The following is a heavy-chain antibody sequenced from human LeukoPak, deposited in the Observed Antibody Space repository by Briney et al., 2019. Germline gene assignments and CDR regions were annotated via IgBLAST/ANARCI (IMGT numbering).Heavy chain of an antibody. CDR3: ARDIVDYGLLGWFDP. CDR2: IYYSGST. V-gene: IGHV4-59*01. D-gene: IGHD3-16*01. CDR1: GGSISSYY. J-gene: IGHJ5*02. Sequence: SETLSLTCTVSGGSISSYYWSWIRQPPGKGLEWIGYIYYSGSTNYNPSLKSRVTISVDTSKNQFSLKLSSVTAADTAVYYCARDIVDYGLLGWFDPWGQGTLVTVSS.